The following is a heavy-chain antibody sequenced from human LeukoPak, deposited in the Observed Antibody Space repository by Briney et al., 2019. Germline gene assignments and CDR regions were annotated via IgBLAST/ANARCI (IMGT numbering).Heavy chain of an antibody. D-gene: IGHD2-15*01. CDR2: IYYSGGT. V-gene: IGHV4-30-4*08. Sequence: LRLSCAASGFTFSSYEMNWIRQHPGKGLEWIGYIYYSGGTYYNPSLKSRVTISVDTSKNQFSLKLSSVTAADTAVYYCARGGKAAVRFDLWGRGTLVTVSS. CDR3: ARGGKAAVRFDL. CDR1: GFTFSSYEMN. J-gene: IGHJ2*01.